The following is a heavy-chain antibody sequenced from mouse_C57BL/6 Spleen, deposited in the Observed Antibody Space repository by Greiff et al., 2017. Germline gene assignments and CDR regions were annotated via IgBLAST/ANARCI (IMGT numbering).Heavy chain of an antibody. V-gene: IGHV1-18*01. D-gene: IGHD1-1*01. CDR3: ARWVTTVVGYFDV. CDR2: INPNNGGT. CDR1: GYTFTDYN. Sequence: EVQLQESGPELVKPGASVKIPCKASGYTFTDYNMDWVKQSHGKSLEWIGDINPNNGGTIYNQKFKGKATLTVDKSSSTAYMELRSLTSEDTAVYYCARWVTTVVGYFDVWGTGTTVTVSS. J-gene: IGHJ1*03.